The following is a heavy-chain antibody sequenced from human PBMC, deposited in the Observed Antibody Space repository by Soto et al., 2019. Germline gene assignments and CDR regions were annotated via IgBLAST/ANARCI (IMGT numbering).Heavy chain of an antibody. CDR2: IYYSGST. J-gene: IGHJ3*02. D-gene: IGHD3-22*01. CDR1: GGSISSGGYY. CDR3: ARESGDDSNGDDAPDI. Sequence: SETLSLTCTVSGGSISSGGYYWSWIRQHPGKGLEWIGYIYYSGSTYYNPSLKSRVTISVDTSKNQFSLKLSSVTAAGTAVYYCARESGDDSNGDDAPDIPGQGTMVPVSS. V-gene: IGHV4-31*03.